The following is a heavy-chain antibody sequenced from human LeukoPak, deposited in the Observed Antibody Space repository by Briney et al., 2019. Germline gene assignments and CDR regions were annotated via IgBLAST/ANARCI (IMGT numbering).Heavy chain of an antibody. CDR1: GGTFSSYA. CDR3: ARESGLYGSGSRY. CDR2: IIPIFGTA. J-gene: IGHJ4*02. D-gene: IGHD3-10*01. V-gene: IGHV1-69*05. Sequence: SVKVSCKASGGTFSSYAISWVRQAPGQGLEWMGGIIPIFGTANYAQKLQGRVTMTTDTSTSTAYMELRSLRSDDTAVYYCARESGLYGSGSRYWGQGTLVTVSS.